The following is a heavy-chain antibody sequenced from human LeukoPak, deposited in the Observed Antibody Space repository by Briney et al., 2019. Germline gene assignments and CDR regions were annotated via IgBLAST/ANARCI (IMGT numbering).Heavy chain of an antibody. D-gene: IGHD2-15*01. CDR2: IGNVGIIK. J-gene: IGHJ6*02. CDR1: GFTFSSYG. V-gene: IGHV3-33*01. Sequence: PGRSLRLSCAASGFTFSSYGMHWARKAQAKGLEGGAVIGNVGIIKYYADSVKGRFTISRDNSKNTLYLQMNSLRAEDTAVYYCARDRVVVVAAPRGEADSYYYYSMDVWGQGTTVTVSS. CDR3: ARDRVVVVAAPRGEADSYYYYSMDV.